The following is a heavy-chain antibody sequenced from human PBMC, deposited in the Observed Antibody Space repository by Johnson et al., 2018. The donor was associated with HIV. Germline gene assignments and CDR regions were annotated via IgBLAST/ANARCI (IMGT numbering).Heavy chain of an antibody. Sequence: QVQLVESWGGVVQPGRSLRLSCAASGFTFSSYGMHWVRQAPGKGLEWVAVIWYDGSNKYYADSVKGRFTISRDNSKNTLYLQMNSLRAEDTAVYYCAKIGDTAMVTGAFDIWGQGTMVTVSS. J-gene: IGHJ3*02. D-gene: IGHD5-18*01. V-gene: IGHV3-33*06. CDR1: GFTFSSYG. CDR2: IWYDGSNK. CDR3: AKIGDTAMVTGAFDI.